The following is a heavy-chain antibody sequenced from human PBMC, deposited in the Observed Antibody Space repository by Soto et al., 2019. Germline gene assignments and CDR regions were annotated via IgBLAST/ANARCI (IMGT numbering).Heavy chain of an antibody. D-gene: IGHD4-4*01. V-gene: IGHV1-3*01. Sequence: GASVKVSCKASGYTFTSYAMHWVRQAPGQRLEWMGWINAGNGNTKYSQKFQGRVTITRDTSASTAYMELSILRSEDTAVYYCARRVYLTKDSTLDVWGQGTTVTVSS. J-gene: IGHJ6*02. CDR1: GYTFTSYA. CDR3: ARRVYLTKDSTLDV. CDR2: INAGNGNT.